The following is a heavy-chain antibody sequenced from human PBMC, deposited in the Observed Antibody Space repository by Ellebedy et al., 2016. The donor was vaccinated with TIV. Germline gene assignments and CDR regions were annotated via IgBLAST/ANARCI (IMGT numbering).Heavy chain of an antibody. V-gene: IGHV1-18*04. Sequence: ASVKVSCXAPGYTFTSYGISWVRQAPGQGLEWMGWISAYNGNTNYAQKLQGRVTMTTDTSTSTAYMELRSLRSDDTAVYYCATIAVAGTDDYWGQGTLVTVSS. CDR1: GYTFTSYG. J-gene: IGHJ4*02. CDR3: ATIAVAGTDDY. CDR2: ISAYNGNT. D-gene: IGHD6-19*01.